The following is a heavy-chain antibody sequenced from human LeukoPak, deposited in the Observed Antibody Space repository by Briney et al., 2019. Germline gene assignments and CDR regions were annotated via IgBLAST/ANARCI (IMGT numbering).Heavy chain of an antibody. V-gene: IGHV3-30*02. J-gene: IGHJ6*03. CDR3: STARYYYYYMDV. CDR2: IRYDGSNK. CDR1: GFTFSSYA. Sequence: GGSLRLSCAASGFTFSSYAMHWVRQAPGKGLEWVAFIRYDGSNKYYADSVKGRFTISRDNSKNTLYLQMNSLRAEDTAVYYCSTARYYYYYMDVWGKGTTVTVSS.